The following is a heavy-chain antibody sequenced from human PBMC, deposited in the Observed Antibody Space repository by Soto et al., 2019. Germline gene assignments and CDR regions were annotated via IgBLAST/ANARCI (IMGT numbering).Heavy chain of an antibody. J-gene: IGHJ4*02. CDR3: ARTPMY. Sequence: SETLSLTCAVSGGSISSGGYSWSWIRQPPGKGLEWIGYIYHRGSTYYNPSLKSRVTISVDRSKNQFSLKLSSVTAADTAVYYCARTPMYWGQGTLVTVSS. V-gene: IGHV4-30-2*01. CDR1: GGSISSGGYS. CDR2: IYHRGST.